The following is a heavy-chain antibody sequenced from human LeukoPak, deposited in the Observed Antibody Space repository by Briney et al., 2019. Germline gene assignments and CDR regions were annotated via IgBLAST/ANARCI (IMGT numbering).Heavy chain of an antibody. CDR1: GFTFSTYD. V-gene: IGHV3-13*01. J-gene: IGHJ6*02. CDR2: VGADAAT. Sequence: GGSLRLSCAASGFTFSTYDMHWVRQPEGKGLEWVSTVGADAATYYPGSVKGRFTITRENAKNTLHLQMKRLRAGDTAVYFCARGDWGYYGSGTYGMDVWGQGTTVTVSS. CDR3: ARGDWGYYGSGTYGMDV. D-gene: IGHD3-10*01.